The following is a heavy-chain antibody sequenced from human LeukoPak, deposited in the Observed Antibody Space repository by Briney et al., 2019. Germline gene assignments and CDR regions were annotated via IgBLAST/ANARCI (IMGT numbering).Heavy chain of an antibody. CDR3: ARDYYDSRVFGY. J-gene: IGHJ4*02. CDR2: ISAYNGNT. CDR1: GYTFTSYG. Sequence: ASVKVSCKASGYTFTSYGISWVRQAPGHGLEWMGWISAYNGNTNYAQRLQGRVTMTTDTSTSTAYMELRSLRSDDTAVYYCARDYYDSRVFGYWGQGTLVTVSS. D-gene: IGHD3-22*01. V-gene: IGHV1-18*01.